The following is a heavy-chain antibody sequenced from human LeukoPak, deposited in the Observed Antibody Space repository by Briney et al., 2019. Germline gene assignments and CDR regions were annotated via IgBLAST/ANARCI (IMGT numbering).Heavy chain of an antibody. CDR1: GFAFVDYA. CDR3: AKDRAQQLVLDF. V-gene: IGHV3-23*01. D-gene: IGHD6-13*01. CDR2: IIGSGSST. Sequence: PGRSLRLSCTASGFAFVDYAMTWVRQAPGEGLEWVSAIIGSGSSTYYAGSVKGRFTISRDNSKNTLFLQMNSLRAEDTAVYYCAKDRAQQLVLDFWGQGTLVTVSS. J-gene: IGHJ4*02.